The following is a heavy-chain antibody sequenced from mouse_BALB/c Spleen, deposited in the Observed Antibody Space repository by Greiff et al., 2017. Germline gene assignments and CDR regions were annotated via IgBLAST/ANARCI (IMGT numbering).Heavy chain of an antibody. CDR3: ARGLGLYYFDY. Sequence: EVKLMESGGGLVQPGGSLKLSCAASGFTFSSYTMSWVRQTPEKRLEWVAYISDGGSYTYYPDSVKGRFTISRDNAKNNLYLQMSSLKSEDTAMYYCARGLGLYYFDYWGQGTTLTVSS. V-gene: IGHV5-12-2*01. D-gene: IGHD4-1*01. CDR2: ISDGGSYT. CDR1: GFTFSSYT. J-gene: IGHJ2*01.